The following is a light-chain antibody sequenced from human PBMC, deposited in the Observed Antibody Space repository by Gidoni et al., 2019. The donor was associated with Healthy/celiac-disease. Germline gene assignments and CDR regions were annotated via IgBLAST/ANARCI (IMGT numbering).Light chain of an antibody. Sequence: EIVLTQSPGTLSLSPGKRATLSCRASQSVSSSYLAWYQQKPGQAPRLLIYGASSRATGIPDRFSGSGSGTDFTLTISRLEPEDFAVYYCQQYGSSPGTFGQXTKLEIK. J-gene: IGKJ2*02. CDR3: QQYGSSPGT. V-gene: IGKV3-20*01. CDR2: GAS. CDR1: QSVSSSY.